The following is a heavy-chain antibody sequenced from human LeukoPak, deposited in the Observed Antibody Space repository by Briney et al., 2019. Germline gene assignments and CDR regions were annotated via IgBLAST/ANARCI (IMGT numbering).Heavy chain of an antibody. J-gene: IGHJ2*01. D-gene: IGHD5-18*01. Sequence: ASVKVSCKVSGYTLTELSMHWVQQAPGEGPEWMGGSDPEDGETIYAQKFQGRVTLTEDTSADTAYMELSSLRSEDTAVYYCAADTAMSYWYFDLWGRGTLVTVSS. CDR1: GYTLTELS. CDR2: SDPEDGET. V-gene: IGHV1-24*01. CDR3: AADTAMSYWYFDL.